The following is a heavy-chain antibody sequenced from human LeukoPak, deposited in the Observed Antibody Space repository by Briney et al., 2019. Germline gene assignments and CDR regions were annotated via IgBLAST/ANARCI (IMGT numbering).Heavy chain of an antibody. V-gene: IGHV3-9*01. D-gene: IGHD3-22*01. Sequence: GGSLRLSCAASGFTFDDYAMHWVRQAPGKGLEWVSGISWNSGRIGYADSVKGRFTISRDNAKNSLYLQMNSLRAEDTALYYCAKVDYYDSSGAFDYWGQGTLVTVSS. CDR3: AKVDYYDSSGAFDY. CDR1: GFTFDDYA. J-gene: IGHJ4*02. CDR2: ISWNSGRI.